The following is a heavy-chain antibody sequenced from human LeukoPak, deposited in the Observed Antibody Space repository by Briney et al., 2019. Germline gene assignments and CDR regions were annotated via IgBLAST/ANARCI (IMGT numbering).Heavy chain of an antibody. J-gene: IGHJ4*02. V-gene: IGHV3-23*01. CDR3: AKGTVRSCSGPSCYPLDS. D-gene: IGHD2-15*01. Sequence: GGSLRLSCAASGFTFSSYAMTWVRKAPVKGLEWLSVVTDTGGNTYHADSVKGRFTISRDNSKNTVYLEMNSLRVEDTAVYYCAKGTVRSCSGPSCYPLDSWGQGTLVTVSS. CDR1: GFTFSSYA. CDR2: VTDTGGNT.